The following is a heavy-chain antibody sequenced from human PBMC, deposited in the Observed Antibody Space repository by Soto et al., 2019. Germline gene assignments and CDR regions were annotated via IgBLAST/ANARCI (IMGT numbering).Heavy chain of an antibody. CDR2: IKQDGSEK. J-gene: IGHJ4*02. CDR3: ARDRSDYSLDY. CDR1: GFTFSSYW. V-gene: IGHV3-7*03. D-gene: IGHD4-4*01. Sequence: GGALRLSCAASGFTFSSYWMSWVRQAPGKGLEWVANIKQDGSEKYYVDSVKGRFTISRDNAKNSLYLQMNSLRAEDTAVYYCARDRSDYSLDYWGQGTLVTVSS.